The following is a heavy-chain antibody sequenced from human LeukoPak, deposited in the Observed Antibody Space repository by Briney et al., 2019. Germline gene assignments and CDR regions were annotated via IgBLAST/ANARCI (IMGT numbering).Heavy chain of an antibody. V-gene: IGHV5-51*01. CDR2: IYPGDSES. CDR1: GYTFTSYR. Sequence: GESLKISCRAAGYTFTSYRVAWVRQMPGKGLEWMGIIYPGDSESIYSPSFQGQVTISADKSISTAYLEWSSLKASDTAMYYCVRTVDNSGFYYDYFYAMDVRGQGTLVTVSS. J-gene: IGHJ6*02. D-gene: IGHD3-22*01. CDR3: VRTVDNSGFYYDYFYAMDV.